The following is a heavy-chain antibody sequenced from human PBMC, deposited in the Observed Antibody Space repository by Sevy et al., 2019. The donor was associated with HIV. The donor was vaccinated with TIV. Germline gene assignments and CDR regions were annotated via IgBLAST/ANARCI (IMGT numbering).Heavy chain of an antibody. J-gene: IGHJ4*02. V-gene: IGHV3-21*01. D-gene: IGHD2-15*01. CDR3: ARGGYGSGGGCYGPPDS. CDR1: GFTFSIYS. CDR2: ISSVSSYI. Sequence: GWSLRLSCAASGFTFSIYSMTWVRQAPGKGLEWVSSISSVSSYIYYADSVKGRFTISRDNAKNSLYLQMNSLRAEDTAVYDCARGGYGSGGGCYGPPDSWGQGTLVTVSS.